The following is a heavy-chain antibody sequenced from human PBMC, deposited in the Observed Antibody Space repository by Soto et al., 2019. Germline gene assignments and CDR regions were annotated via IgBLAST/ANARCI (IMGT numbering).Heavy chain of an antibody. V-gene: IGHV1-46*01. D-gene: IGHD3-22*01. CDR3: ARESPMIGDGMDV. Sequence: QVQLVQSGAEVKKPGASVKVSCKASGYTFTSYYMHWVRQAPGQGLEGMGIINPSGGSTNYAQKFQGRVTMTRDTSTSTVYMELSSLRSEDTAVYYCARESPMIGDGMDVWGQGTTVTVSS. CDR2: INPSGGST. J-gene: IGHJ6*02. CDR1: GYTFTSYY.